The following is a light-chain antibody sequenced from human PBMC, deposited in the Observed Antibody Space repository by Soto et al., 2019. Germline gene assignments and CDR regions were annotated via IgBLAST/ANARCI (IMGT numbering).Light chain of an antibody. CDR1: SNDVGGYNF. Sequence: QSALTQPASVSGSPGQSITISCTGSSNDVGGYNFVSWYQQHPGKAPKLLIYEVTNRPSGISDRFSGSRSGNTASPTISGLHPEDEADYYCGSYTSTDSLIFGGGTKLTVL. V-gene: IGLV2-14*01. CDR2: EVT. J-gene: IGLJ2*01. CDR3: GSYTSTDSLI.